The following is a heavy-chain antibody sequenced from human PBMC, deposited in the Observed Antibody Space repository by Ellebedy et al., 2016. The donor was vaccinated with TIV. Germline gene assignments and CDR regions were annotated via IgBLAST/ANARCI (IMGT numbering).Heavy chain of an antibody. CDR1: GGSFSNGDYF. Sequence: SETLSLTCTVSGGSFSNGDYFWSWVRQHPGKGLEFIGYAHYSGGTYYKPSLRSRVTISVDKSKNQFSLKLSSVTAADTAVYYCARSLLIFTFDKCYFDLWGRGTLVTVSS. V-gene: IGHV4-30-4*08. CDR3: ARSLLIFTFDKCYFDL. CDR2: AHYSGGT. J-gene: IGHJ2*01. D-gene: IGHD3/OR15-3a*01.